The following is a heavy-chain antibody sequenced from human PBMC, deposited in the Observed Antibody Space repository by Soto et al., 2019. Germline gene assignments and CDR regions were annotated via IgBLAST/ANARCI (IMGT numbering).Heavy chain of an antibody. CDR1: GFTFSRVW. J-gene: IGHJ3*02. CDR3: ARELVLGLKSAFDM. V-gene: IGHV3-66*01. CDR2: IYSGGST. Sequence: PGGSLRLSCAASGFTFSRVWMSWVRQAPGKGLEWVSVIYSGGSTYYADSAKGRFTISRDNAKNSLYLHMNSLRDEDTAVYFCARELVLGLKSAFDMWGRGTLVTVSS. D-gene: IGHD2-15*01.